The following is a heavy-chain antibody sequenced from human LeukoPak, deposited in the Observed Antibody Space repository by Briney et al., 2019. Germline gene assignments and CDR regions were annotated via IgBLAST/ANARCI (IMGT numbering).Heavy chain of an antibody. CDR3: ARGNNYVLE. Sequence: GGSLRLSCAASGFTVSSKYMSWLRQAPGKGLEWVSVIYTGGGTNYADSVKGRFTISRDNSENTLYLQMNSLRVEDTAIYYCARGNNYVLEWGQGTLVTVSS. CDR2: IYTGGGT. CDR1: GFTVSSKY. J-gene: IGHJ4*02. V-gene: IGHV3-66*01. D-gene: IGHD2-8*01.